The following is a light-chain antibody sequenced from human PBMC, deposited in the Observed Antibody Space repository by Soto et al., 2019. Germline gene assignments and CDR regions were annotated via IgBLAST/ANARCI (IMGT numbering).Light chain of an antibody. CDR1: QRVRRN. V-gene: IGKV3-15*01. J-gene: IGKJ3*01. Sequence: EIVMTQSPVTLSVSPGERATLSCRASQRVRRNLAWYQQKPGQAPRLLISSASTRAAGIPDRFSGSGSGTEFTLTISDLQSEDVALYYSQQYIDWPTFGPGTKVDIK. CDR3: QQYIDWPT. CDR2: SAS.